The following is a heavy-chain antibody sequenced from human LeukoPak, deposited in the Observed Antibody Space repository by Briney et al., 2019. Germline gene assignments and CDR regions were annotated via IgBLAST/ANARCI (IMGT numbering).Heavy chain of an antibody. V-gene: IGHV3-7*01. CDR1: GFTFSSYW. Sequence: PGGSLRLSCAASGFTFSSYWMSWVRQAPGKGLEGVANIKQDGSEKYYVDSVKGRFTISRDNAKNSLYLQMNSLRAEDTAVYYCARVIVVVPAAMRGVAYYYYYMDVWGKGTTVTVSS. J-gene: IGHJ6*03. CDR2: IKQDGSEK. D-gene: IGHD2-2*01. CDR3: ARVIVVVPAAMRGVAYYYYYMDV.